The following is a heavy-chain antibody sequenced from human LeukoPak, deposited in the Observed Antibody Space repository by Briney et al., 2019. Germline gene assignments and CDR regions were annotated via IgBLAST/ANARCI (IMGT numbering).Heavy chain of an antibody. CDR2: ISTSTSISTSV. V-gene: IGHV3-48*01. D-gene: IGHD1-26*01. J-gene: IGHJ4*02. CDR1: GFTFRSYG. Sequence: GGSLRLSCAASGFTFRSYGLNWVRQAPGKGLEWLSYISTSTSISTSVYYAESVKGRFTISRDNSKNTLYLQMNSLRAEDTAVYYCAKDRFGKGGATPPLGRWGQGTLVTVSS. CDR3: AKDRFGKGGATPPLGR.